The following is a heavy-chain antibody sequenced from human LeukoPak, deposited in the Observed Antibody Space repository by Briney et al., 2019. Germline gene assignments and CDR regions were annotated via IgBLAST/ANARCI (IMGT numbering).Heavy chain of an antibody. J-gene: IGHJ1*01. Sequence: ASVKVSCKASGYTFTSYGISWVRQAPGQGLEWMGWVSAYNGNTNYAQKLQGRVTMTTDTSTGTAYMELRSLRSDDTAVYYCSTIIAAAGKRYFQHWGQGTLVTVSS. CDR1: GYTFTSYG. CDR3: STIIAAAGKRYFQH. D-gene: IGHD6-13*01. V-gene: IGHV1-18*01. CDR2: VSAYNGNT.